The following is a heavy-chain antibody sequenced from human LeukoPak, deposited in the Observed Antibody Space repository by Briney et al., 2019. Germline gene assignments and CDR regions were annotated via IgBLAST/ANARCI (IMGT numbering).Heavy chain of an antibody. J-gene: IGHJ4*02. CDR2: IYYSGST. D-gene: IGHD3-22*01. V-gene: IGHV4-59*11. CDR1: GGSISSHY. Sequence: PSETLSLTCTVSGGSISSHYWSWIRQPPGKGLEWIGYIYYSGSTNYNPSLKSRVTISVDASKNQFSLKLSSVTAADTAVYYCAREAYYYDSSGYYYPFDYWGQGTLVTVSS. CDR3: AREAYYYDSSGYYYPFDY.